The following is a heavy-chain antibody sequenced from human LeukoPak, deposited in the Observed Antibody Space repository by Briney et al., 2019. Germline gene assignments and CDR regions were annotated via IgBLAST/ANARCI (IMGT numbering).Heavy chain of an antibody. CDR3: AREAQGSFDP. V-gene: IGHV4-38-2*02. CDR1: GYSISSGYY. CDR2: IYHSGST. J-gene: IGHJ5*02. Sequence: SETLSLTCTVSGYSISSGYYWGWIRQPPGKGLEWIGSIYHSGSTYYNPSLKSRVTISVDTSKNQFSLKLSSVTAADTPVYYCAREAQGSFDPWGQGNLVIVSS.